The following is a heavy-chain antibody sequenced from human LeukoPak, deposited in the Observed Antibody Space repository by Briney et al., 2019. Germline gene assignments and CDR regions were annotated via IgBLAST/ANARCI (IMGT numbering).Heavy chain of an antibody. V-gene: IGHV3-23*01. CDR2: LRGSGDST. J-gene: IGHJ4*02. Sequence: PAGCRRLSCAASGFTFSSYAMSWVRPAPGEWLEWDSVLRGSGDSTHYAGSVEGRLTISRDKSKNTLYLQKNSLKAEDTAIYYCSKGGSSSWSPFDYWGQGTLVTVSS. D-gene: IGHD6-13*01. CDR3: SKGGSSSWSPFDY. CDR1: GFTFSSYA.